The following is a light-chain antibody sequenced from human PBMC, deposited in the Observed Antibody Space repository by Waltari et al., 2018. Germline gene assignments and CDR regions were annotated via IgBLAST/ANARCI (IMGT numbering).Light chain of an antibody. Sequence: EIEMTQSPASLSVSPGETAILTCRAGQNIGTSLSWFQLRPGRAPRNLIYGASTRATGIPARFSASGSGTEFSLTISSLQSDDFAVYYCLQYNNWPYTFGQGTRLEIK. V-gene: IGKV3-15*01. CDR2: GAS. J-gene: IGKJ2*01. CDR3: LQYNNWPYT. CDR1: QNIGTS.